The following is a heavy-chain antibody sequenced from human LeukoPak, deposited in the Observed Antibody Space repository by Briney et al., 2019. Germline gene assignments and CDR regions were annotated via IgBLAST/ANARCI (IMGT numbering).Heavy chain of an antibody. CDR2: INHSGST. D-gene: IGHD3-10*01. CDR3: AREIGRWLGQKSGFDP. V-gene: IGHV4-34*01. CDR1: GGSFSGYY. Sequence: SETLSLTCAVYGGSFSGYYWSWIRQPPGKGLEWIGEINHSGSTNYNPSLKSRVTISVDTSKNQFSLKLSSVTAADTAVYYCAREIGRWLGQKSGFDPWGQGTLVTVSS. J-gene: IGHJ5*02.